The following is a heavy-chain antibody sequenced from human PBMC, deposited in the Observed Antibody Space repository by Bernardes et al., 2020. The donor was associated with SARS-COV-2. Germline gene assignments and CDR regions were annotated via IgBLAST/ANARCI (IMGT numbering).Heavy chain of an antibody. CDR3: ARQDFSNRLDV. J-gene: IGHJ6*04. D-gene: IGHD4-4*01. V-gene: IGHV4-59*01. CDR2: IYYGGST. Sequence: SETLSLICTVSGGSISGYYWSWIRQTAERGLEWMGYIYYGGSTTYNPSLKSRVTVSVDTSKNQFSLILSSVTAADTAVYYCARQDFSNRLDVWGIGTTVTVSS. CDR1: GGSISGYY.